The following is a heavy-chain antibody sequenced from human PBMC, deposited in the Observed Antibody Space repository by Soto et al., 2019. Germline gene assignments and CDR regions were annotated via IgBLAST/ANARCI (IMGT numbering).Heavy chain of an antibody. J-gene: IGHJ6*02. CDR2: IYYSGST. CDR3: ARWIFGVVKCAHDGMDV. V-gene: IGHV4-31*03. Sequence: QVQLQESGPGLVKPSQTLSLTCTVSGGSISSGGYYWSWIRQHPGKGLEWIGYIYYSGSTYYNPSLKSRVTLPVDTAKNQFARKLSSVTAADTAVYYWARWIFGVVKCAHDGMDVWGQGTTLTVSS. CDR1: GGSISSGGYY. D-gene: IGHD3-3*01.